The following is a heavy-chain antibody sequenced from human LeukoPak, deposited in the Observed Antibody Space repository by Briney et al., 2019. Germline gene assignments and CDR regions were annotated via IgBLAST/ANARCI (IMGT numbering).Heavy chain of an antibody. CDR2: IYSGGST. CDR1: GFTVSSNS. Sequence: GGSLRLSCAASGFTVSSNSMSWVRQAPGKGLEWVSVIYSGGSTYNADSVKGRFTISSDNSKNTLYLQMNSLRAEDTAVYYCASTTTAGHFDYWGQGTLVTVSS. D-gene: IGHD6-13*01. J-gene: IGHJ4*02. CDR3: ASTTTAGHFDY. V-gene: IGHV3-53*01.